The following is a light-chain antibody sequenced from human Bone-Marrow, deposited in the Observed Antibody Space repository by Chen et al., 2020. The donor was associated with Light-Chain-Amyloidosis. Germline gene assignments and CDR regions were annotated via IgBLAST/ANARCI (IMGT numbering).Light chain of an antibody. V-gene: IGLV3-21*02. CDR2: GDS. CDR1: NTGSTS. CDR3: QVWDRSSDRPV. Sequence: SYVLTPQSSVAVAPGQTATLPCGGNNTGSTSVHWYQQTPGQAPLLVVYGDSDRPSGIPERLSGSNAGNTATLTINRGEAGDEADYYCQVWDRSSDRPVFGGGTKLTVL. J-gene: IGLJ3*02.